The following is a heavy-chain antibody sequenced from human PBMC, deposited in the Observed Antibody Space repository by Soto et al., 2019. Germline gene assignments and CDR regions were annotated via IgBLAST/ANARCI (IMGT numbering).Heavy chain of an antibody. CDR3: ARLRDDYVWGSYRYSYYFDY. V-gene: IGHV4-59*08. Sequence: SETLSLTCTVSGGSISSYYWSWIRQPPGKGLEWIGYIYYSGSTNYNPSLKSRFTISVDTSKNQFSRKLSSVTAADTAVYYCARLRDDYVWGSYRYSYYFDYWGQGTLVTVSS. CDR1: GGSISSYY. J-gene: IGHJ4*02. CDR2: IYYSGST. D-gene: IGHD3-16*02.